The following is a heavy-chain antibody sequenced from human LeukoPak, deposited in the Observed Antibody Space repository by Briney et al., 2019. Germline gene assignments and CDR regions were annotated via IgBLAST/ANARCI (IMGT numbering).Heavy chain of an antibody. V-gene: IGHV4-30-2*01. D-gene: IGHD3-3*01. J-gene: IGHJ1*01. Sequence: PSETLSLTCTVSGGSISSGGYYWSWIRQPPGKGLEWIGYIYHSGSTYYNPSLKSRVTISVDRSKNQFSLKLSSVTAADTAVYYCARDPGITIFGVVIEGGFQHWGQGTLVTVSS. CDR3: ARDPGITIFGVVIEGGFQH. CDR2: IYHSGST. CDR1: GGSISSGGYY.